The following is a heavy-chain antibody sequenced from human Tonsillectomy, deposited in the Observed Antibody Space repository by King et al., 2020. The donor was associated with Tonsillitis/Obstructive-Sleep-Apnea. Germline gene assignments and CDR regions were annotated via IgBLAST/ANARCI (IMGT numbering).Heavy chain of an antibody. CDR2: INTNTGNP. CDR3: ASGKFQLLGPPPRWFDP. V-gene: IGHV7-4-1*02. D-gene: IGHD2-2*01. Sequence: VQLVESGSELKKPGASVKVSCKASGYTFTTYTMNWVRQAPGQGLEWMGWINTNTGNPTYAQGFTGRFVFSLDTSVRTAYLHISSLKAEDTAVYYCASGKFQLLGPPPRWFDPWGKGTLLTVSS. CDR1: GYTFTTYT. J-gene: IGHJ5*02.